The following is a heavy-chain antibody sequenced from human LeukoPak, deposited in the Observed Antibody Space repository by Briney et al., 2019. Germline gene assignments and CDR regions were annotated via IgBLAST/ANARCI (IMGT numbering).Heavy chain of an antibody. Sequence: GGSLRLSCAASGFTFSSYAMHWVRQAPGKGLEWAAVISYDGSNKYYADSVKGRFTISRDNSKNTLYLQMNSLRAEDTAVYYCARPIRSYGSGSYSPFQHWGQGTLVTVSS. D-gene: IGHD3-10*01. CDR2: ISYDGSNK. CDR1: GFTFSSYA. CDR3: ARPIRSYGSGSYSPFQH. V-gene: IGHV3-30-3*01. J-gene: IGHJ1*01.